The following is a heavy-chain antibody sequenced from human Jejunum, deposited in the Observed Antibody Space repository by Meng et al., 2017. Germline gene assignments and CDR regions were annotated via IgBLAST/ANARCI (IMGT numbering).Heavy chain of an antibody. V-gene: IGHV4-61*03. Sequence: GQLQESGPGLVRPSETLSLTCTVSGGSVSSGFYYWSWIRQPPGKGLEWIGYISDSGTTNYNPSLKSRVTMSVDTSKNHFSLKLTPVTAADTAVYFCARDSETYPTYFDYWGQGTLVTVSS. CDR2: ISDSGTT. D-gene: IGHD5-24*01. CDR1: GGSVSSGFYY. CDR3: ARDSETYPTYFDY. J-gene: IGHJ4*02.